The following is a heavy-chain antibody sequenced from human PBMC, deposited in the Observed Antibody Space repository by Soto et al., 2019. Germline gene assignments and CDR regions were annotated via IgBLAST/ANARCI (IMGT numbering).Heavy chain of an antibody. V-gene: IGHV6-1*01. D-gene: IGHD3-16*01. CDR1: GDSVSSSSAA. Sequence: SQTLSLTCDISGDSVSSSSAAWNWIRQSPSRGLEWLGRTYYRSKWIHEYTLSMESRITINPDTSKNQFSLHIYSVTPEDTAVYYCAGVVWFRGMDVWGQGTTVTVSS. J-gene: IGHJ6*02. CDR3: AGVVWFRGMDV. CDR2: TYYRSKWIH.